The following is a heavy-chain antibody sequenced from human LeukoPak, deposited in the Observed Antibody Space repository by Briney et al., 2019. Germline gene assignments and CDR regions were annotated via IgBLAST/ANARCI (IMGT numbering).Heavy chain of an antibody. D-gene: IGHD2-8*01. J-gene: IGHJ6*03. CDR2: IQYDGSNE. Sequence: GGSLRLSCAVSGCTFSSYGLHWVRQAPGQGMERVAYIQYDGSNEQYADSVKGRFSISRDSSKNILYLQMNSLRADDTAAYYCAKDRCSNGIGCYYYYMDVWGKGTTVTISS. V-gene: IGHV3-30*02. CDR1: GCTFSSYG. CDR3: AKDRCSNGIGCYYYYMDV.